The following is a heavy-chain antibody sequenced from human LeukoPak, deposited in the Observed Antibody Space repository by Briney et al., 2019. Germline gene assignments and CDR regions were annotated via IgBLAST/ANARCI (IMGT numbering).Heavy chain of an antibody. Sequence: SGGSLRLSCAASGFTFSSYAMSWVRQAPGKGLEWVANIKQDGSEKYYVDSVKGRFTVSRDNAKNSLYLQMNSLRAEDTAVYYCARSPYYDFWSGYWVDYWGQGTLVTVSS. J-gene: IGHJ4*02. CDR1: GFTFSSYA. CDR3: ARSPYYDFWSGYWVDY. V-gene: IGHV3-7*01. D-gene: IGHD3-3*01. CDR2: IKQDGSEK.